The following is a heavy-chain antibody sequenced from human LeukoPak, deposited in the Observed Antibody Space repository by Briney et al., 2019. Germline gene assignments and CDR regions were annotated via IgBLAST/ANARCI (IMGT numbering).Heavy chain of an antibody. CDR1: GFTFSSYS. Sequence: GGSLRLSRAASGFTFSSYSMNWVRQAPGKGLEWVSSISSSSSYIYYADSLKGRFTISRDNAKNSLYLQMNSLRAEDTAVYYCAKSNGYGLIDYWGQGTLVTVSS. J-gene: IGHJ4*02. CDR3: AKSNGYGLIDY. CDR2: ISSSSSYI. V-gene: IGHV3-21*01. D-gene: IGHD5-12*01.